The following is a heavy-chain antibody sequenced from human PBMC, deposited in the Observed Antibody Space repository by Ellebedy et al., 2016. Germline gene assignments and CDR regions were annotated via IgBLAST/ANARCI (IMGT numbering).Heavy chain of an antibody. CDR1: GYSFTNYW. CDR2: IDPRDSYT. J-gene: IGHJ5*02. Sequence: GESLKISCKASGYSFTNYWISWVRQMPGKGLEWMGNIDPRDSYTNYSPSFQGHVTISTDKSFSTAYLQWSRLQASDTAMYFCARLSCSSNICYSGWFDPWGQGTLVTVSS. CDR3: ARLSCSSNICYSGWFDP. D-gene: IGHD2-2*01. V-gene: IGHV5-10-1*01.